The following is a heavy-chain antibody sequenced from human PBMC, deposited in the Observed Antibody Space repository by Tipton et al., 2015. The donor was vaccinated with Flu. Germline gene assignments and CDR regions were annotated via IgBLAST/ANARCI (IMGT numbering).Heavy chain of an antibody. D-gene: IGHD2-15*01. CDR3: ARQRYCSGGSCGLDY. Sequence: QLVQSGAEVKKPGEFLKISCKASGYSFTSYWIGWVRQMPGKGLEWMGIVYPGDSDAKYSPSSQGQVTISVDKSISTAYLQWSSLKASDTAMYYCARQRYCSGGSCGLDYWGQGTLVTVSS. V-gene: IGHV5-51*01. CDR1: GYSFTSYW. J-gene: IGHJ4*02. CDR2: VYPGDSDA.